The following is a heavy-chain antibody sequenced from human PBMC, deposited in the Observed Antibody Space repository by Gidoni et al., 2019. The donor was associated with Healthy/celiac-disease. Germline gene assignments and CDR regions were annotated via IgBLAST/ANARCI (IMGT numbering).Heavy chain of an antibody. CDR3: ARLGVAVAGTDVDY. V-gene: IGHV4-39*01. Sequence: QLQLPESGPGLVKPSETLSLTCTVSGGSISSSSYYWGWIRQPPGKGLEWIGSIYYSGITYYNPSLKSRVTISVDTSKNQFSLKLSSVTAADTAVYYCARLGVAVAGTDVDYWGQGTLVTVSS. J-gene: IGHJ4*02. CDR1: GGSISSSSYY. CDR2: IYYSGIT. D-gene: IGHD6-19*01.